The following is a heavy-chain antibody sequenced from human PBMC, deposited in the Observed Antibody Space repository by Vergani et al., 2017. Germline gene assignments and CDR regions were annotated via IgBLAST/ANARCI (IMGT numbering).Heavy chain of an antibody. J-gene: IGHJ4*02. CDR3: ARELTTKVDY. Sequence: EVQLVESGGGLVQPGRSLRLSCAASGFTFSSYSMNWVRQAPGKGLEWVSSISSSSSYIYYADSVKGRFTISRDNAKNSLYLQMNSLRAEDTAVYYCARELTTKVDYWGQGTLVTVSS. CDR2: ISSSSSYI. V-gene: IGHV3-21*01. CDR1: GFTFSSYS. D-gene: IGHD4-17*01.